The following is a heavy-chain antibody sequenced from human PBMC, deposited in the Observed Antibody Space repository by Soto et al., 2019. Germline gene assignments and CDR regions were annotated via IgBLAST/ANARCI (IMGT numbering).Heavy chain of an antibody. V-gene: IGHV1-69*13. J-gene: IGHJ4*02. CDR1: GYSFSSYA. Sequence: WASVKVSCKASGYSFSSYAISWVRQAPGQGLEWMGGIIPIFGTANYAQKFQGRVTITADESTSTAYMELSSLRSEDTAVYYRARIPAYYDSSGYYSEYWGQGTLVTASS. CDR2: IIPIFGTA. CDR3: ARIPAYYDSSGYYSEY. D-gene: IGHD3-22*01.